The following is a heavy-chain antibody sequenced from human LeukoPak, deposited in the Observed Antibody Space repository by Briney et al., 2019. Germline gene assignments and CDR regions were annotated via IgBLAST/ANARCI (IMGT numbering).Heavy chain of an antibody. D-gene: IGHD3-3*01. CDR1: GGSISSSIYY. J-gene: IGHJ4*02. CDR3: ARRSGSYYFDY. CDR2: IHYSGST. V-gene: IGHV4-39*01. Sequence: SETLSLTCTVSGGSISSSIYYWGWIRQPPGKGLEWIGSIHYSGSTYYNPSLKSRVTISVDTSKNQFSLKLSSVTAADTAVYYCARRSGSYYFDYWGQGTLVTVSS.